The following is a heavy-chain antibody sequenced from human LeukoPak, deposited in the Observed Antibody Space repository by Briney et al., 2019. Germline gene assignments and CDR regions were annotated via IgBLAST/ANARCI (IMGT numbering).Heavy chain of an antibody. V-gene: IGHV4-4*07. J-gene: IGHJ3*02. Sequence: PSETLSLTCTVSGGSISSYYWSWIRQPAGKGLEWIGRIYTSGSTNYNPSLKSRVTMSVDTSKNQFSLKLSSVTAADTAVYYCVTGTPRWYEDAFDIWGQGTMVTVSS. CDR2: IYTSGST. CDR1: GGSISSYY. D-gene: IGHD6-13*01. CDR3: VTGTPRWYEDAFDI.